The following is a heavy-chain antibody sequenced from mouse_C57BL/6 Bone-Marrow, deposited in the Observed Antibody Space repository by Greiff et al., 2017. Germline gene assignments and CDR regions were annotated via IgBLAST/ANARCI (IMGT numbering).Heavy chain of an antibody. J-gene: IGHJ4*01. CDR3: ATSQAPYAMDY. CDR2: IYPGDGDT. CDR1: GYAFSSSW. D-gene: IGHD3-2*02. V-gene: IGHV1-82*01. Sequence: QVQLQQSGPELVKPGASVKISCKASGYAFSSSWMNWVKQRPGKGLEWIGRIYPGDGDTNYNGKFKGKATLTADKSSSTAYMQLSSLTSEDSAVYFSATSQAPYAMDYWGQGTSVTVSS.